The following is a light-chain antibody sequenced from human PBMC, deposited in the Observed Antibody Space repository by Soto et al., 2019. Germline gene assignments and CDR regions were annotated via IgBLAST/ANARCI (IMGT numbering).Light chain of an antibody. J-gene: IGKJ1*01. V-gene: IGKV1-5*01. CDR1: QSITTW. CDR3: QQYGSYWS. CDR2: DAS. Sequence: DIQMTQSPSTLSASVGDRFTITCRASQSITTWLAWYQQKPGKAPNLLIYDASILESGVPPRFSGSGSGTEFTLTISSLQPDDFATYYCQQYGSYWSFGQGTKVDIK.